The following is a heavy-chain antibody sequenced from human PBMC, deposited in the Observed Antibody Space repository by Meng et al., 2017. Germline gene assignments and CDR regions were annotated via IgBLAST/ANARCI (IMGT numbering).Heavy chain of an antibody. D-gene: IGHD4-17*01. V-gene: IGHV3-53*01. Sequence: VHTVGAGGGFSLPEGSLRLSRAASWFTVRSNDTSWGSQAPGKGLEWVSLIYSGGSTDYADSVKRRFTISRDNSKNTLYLQMSSLRAEETAVYYCARDYGDHLGFDYWGQGTLVTVSS. CDR2: IYSGGST. J-gene: IGHJ4*02. CDR3: ARDYGDHLGFDY. CDR1: WFTVRSND.